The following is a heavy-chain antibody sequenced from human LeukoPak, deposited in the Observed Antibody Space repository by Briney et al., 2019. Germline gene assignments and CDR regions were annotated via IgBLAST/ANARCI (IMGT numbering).Heavy chain of an antibody. CDR3: ARAGSHWHYVY. CDR1: GFTFSGFS. J-gene: IGHJ4*02. Sequence: WGSLRLSCAASGFTFSGFSMSWVRQSPTKGLEWVANIKQDGSERYYVDSVKGRFTISRDNAKNSLSLQMNNLRVEDTAVYYCARAGSHWHYVYWGQGTVVTVSS. D-gene: IGHD3-10*01. CDR2: IKQDGSER. V-gene: IGHV3-7*01.